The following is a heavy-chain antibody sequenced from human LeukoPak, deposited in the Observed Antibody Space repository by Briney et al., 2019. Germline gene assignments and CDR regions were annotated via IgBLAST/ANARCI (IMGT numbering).Heavy chain of an antibody. D-gene: IGHD1-26*01. CDR3: ARVVGATRTLDY. V-gene: IGHV1-69*13. Sequence: ASVKVSCKASGGTFSSYAISWVRQAPGQGLEWMGGIIPIFGTANYAQKFQGRVTITADESTSTAYMELSSLRSEDTAVYYCARVVGATRTLDYWAREPWSPSPQ. CDR1: GGTFSSYA. CDR2: IIPIFGTA. J-gene: IGHJ4*02.